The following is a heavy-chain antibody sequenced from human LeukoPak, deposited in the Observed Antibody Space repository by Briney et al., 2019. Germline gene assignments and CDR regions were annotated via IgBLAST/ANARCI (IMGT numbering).Heavy chain of an antibody. CDR1: GFTFSSYE. CDR3: ARDYGRGLGENAFDI. D-gene: IGHD3-16*01. V-gene: IGHV3-48*03. CDR2: ISRSGGII. Sequence: SGGSLRLSCVASGFTFSSYEMNWVRPAPGQGLEGVSYISRSGGIIYYADSVKGRFTIAKDNAKNSLYLQMNSLRAADTAGYYCARDYGRGLGENAFDIWGQGTVVTVSS. J-gene: IGHJ3*02.